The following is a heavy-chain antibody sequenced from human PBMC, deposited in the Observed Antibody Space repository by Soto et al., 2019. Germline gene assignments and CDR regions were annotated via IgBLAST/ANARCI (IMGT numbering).Heavy chain of an antibody. V-gene: IGHV3-30-3*01. CDR1: GFTFSSYA. Sequence: QVQLVKSGGGVVKPGRSLRLSCAASGFTFSSYAMHWVRQAPGKGLEWVAVISYDGSNKYYADSVKGRFTISRDNSKNTLYLQMNSLRAEDTAVYYCARAIVGATTGPDYWGQGTLVTVSS. J-gene: IGHJ4*02. D-gene: IGHD1-26*01. CDR3: ARAIVGATTGPDY. CDR2: ISYDGSNK.